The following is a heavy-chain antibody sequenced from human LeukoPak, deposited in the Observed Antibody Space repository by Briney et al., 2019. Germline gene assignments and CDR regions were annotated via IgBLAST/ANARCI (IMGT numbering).Heavy chain of an antibody. Sequence: PSETLSLTCTVSGGSISSYYWSWIRQPPGKGLEWIGYIYYSGSTNYNPSLKSRVTISVDTSKNQFSLKLSSVTAADTAVYYCARARGVVDFDYWGQGTLVTVSS. CDR1: GGSISSYY. CDR2: IYYSGST. J-gene: IGHJ4*02. V-gene: IGHV4-59*01. D-gene: IGHD2-2*01. CDR3: ARARGVVDFDY.